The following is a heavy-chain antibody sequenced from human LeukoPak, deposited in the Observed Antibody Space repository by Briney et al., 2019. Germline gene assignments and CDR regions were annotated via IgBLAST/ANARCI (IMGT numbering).Heavy chain of an antibody. CDR2: ISGSGGST. D-gene: IGHD3-3*01. V-gene: IGHV3-23*01. CDR1: GFTFSSYA. CDR3: AKDALDYDFWSGLDYFDY. Sequence: GGSLRLSCAASGFTFSSYAMSWVRLAPGKGLEWVSAISGSGGSTYYADSVKGRFTISRDNSKNTLYLQMNSLRAEDTAVYYCAKDALDYDFWSGLDYFDYWGQGTLVTVSS. J-gene: IGHJ4*02.